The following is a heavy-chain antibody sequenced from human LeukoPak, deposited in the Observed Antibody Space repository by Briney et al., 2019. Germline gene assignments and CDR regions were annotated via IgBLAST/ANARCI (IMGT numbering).Heavy chain of an antibody. CDR3: VSTEKGYQLLLRGAFDI. CDR1: GGSISSSSYY. V-gene: IGHV4-39*01. CDR2: IYYSGST. Sequence: SETLSLTCTVSGGSISSSSYYWGWIRQPPGKGLEWIGSIYYSGSTYYNPSLKSRVTISVDTSKNQFSLKLSSVTAADTAVYYCVSTEKGYQLLLRGAFDIWGQGTMVTVSS. D-gene: IGHD2-2*01. J-gene: IGHJ3*02.